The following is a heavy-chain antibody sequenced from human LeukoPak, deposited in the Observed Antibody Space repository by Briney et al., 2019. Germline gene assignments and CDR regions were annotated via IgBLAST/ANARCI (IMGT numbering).Heavy chain of an antibody. Sequence: GGSLRLSCAASGFTFSRYWMHWVRQAPGKGLVWVSRINGDGSRTNYEDSVKGRFTISRDNAKNTLYLQMNSLRAEDTAVYYCARGGSSYGPATLGALDIWGQGTMVPVSS. CDR3: ARGGSSYGPATLGALDI. CDR1: GFTFSRYW. D-gene: IGHD5-18*01. J-gene: IGHJ3*02. CDR2: INGDGSRT. V-gene: IGHV3-74*01.